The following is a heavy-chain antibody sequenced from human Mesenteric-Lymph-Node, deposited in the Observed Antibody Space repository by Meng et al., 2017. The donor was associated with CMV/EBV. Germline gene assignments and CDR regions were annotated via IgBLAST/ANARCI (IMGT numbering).Heavy chain of an antibody. CDR1: GFTFSNAW. D-gene: IGHD5-18*01. CDR2: ISSRGDTI. Sequence: LSLTCAASGFTFSNAWMSWVRQAPGKGLEWLAYISSRGDTIYIADSVKGRFTISRDNARNSLYLQMNSLRADDTAVYYCARELGYSFGQAVDYWGQGTLVTVSS. J-gene: IGHJ4*02. CDR3: ARELGYSFGQAVDY. V-gene: IGHV3-11*01.